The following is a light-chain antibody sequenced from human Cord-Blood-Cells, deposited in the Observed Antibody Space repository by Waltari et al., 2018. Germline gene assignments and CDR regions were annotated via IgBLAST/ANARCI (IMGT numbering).Light chain of an antibody. CDR1: SSDVGGYNY. J-gene: IGLJ3*02. CDR2: DVS. Sequence: QSALTQPASVSGPPGQSITISCTGTSSDVGGYNYVSWYQQPPGKAPKLMIYDVSKRPSGVSNRFSGSKAGKTASLTISGLQAEDEADYYCSSYTSSSTWVFGGGTKLTVL. CDR3: SSYTSSSTWV. V-gene: IGLV2-14*01.